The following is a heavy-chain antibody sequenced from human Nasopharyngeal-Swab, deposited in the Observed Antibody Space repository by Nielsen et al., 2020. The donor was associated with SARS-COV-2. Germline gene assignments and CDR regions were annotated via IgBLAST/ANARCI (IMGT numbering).Heavy chain of an antibody. J-gene: IGHJ5*02. D-gene: IGHD1-26*01. CDR1: GFPLTTTGAS. CDR3: AHRVPSTWEEDWFDT. Sequence: SGPTLVKPTQTLTLTCTFSGFPLTTTGASVGWIRQPPGKALEWLALIYWDDDKRYRPSLKTRLTITKDTSKNQVVLTMTNMDPKDTGTYYCAHRVPSTWEEDWFDTWGQGTLVTVSS. CDR2: IYWDDDK. V-gene: IGHV2-5*02.